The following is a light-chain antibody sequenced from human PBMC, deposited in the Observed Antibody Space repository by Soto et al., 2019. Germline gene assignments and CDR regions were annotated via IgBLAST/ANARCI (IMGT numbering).Light chain of an antibody. Sequence: DIQMTQSPFTLSASVGDRVIITCRASQTVERWMAWYQQKPGKAPKLLISDVSTLERGVPSRFSGSGSATEFTLTISGLQPDDFATYYCQQYKDYVYTFGQGTKVESK. CDR1: QTVERW. V-gene: IGKV1-5*01. CDR3: QQYKDYVYT. CDR2: DVS. J-gene: IGKJ2*01.